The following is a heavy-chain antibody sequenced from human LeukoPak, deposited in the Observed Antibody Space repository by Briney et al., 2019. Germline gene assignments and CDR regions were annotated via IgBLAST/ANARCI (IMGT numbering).Heavy chain of an antibody. CDR1: GGSISSGGYC. CDR3: ARIPAPDCSGGSCSLGY. V-gene: IGHV4-30-2*01. CDR2: IYHSGST. Sequence: SETLSLTCAVSGGSISSGGYCWGWLRQPPGKGREWIGYIYHSGSTYYNPSLKNRVTISVDSSRNHFSLKLSSVTAADTAVYYCARIPAPDCSGGSCSLGYWGQGTLVTVSS. D-gene: IGHD2-15*01. J-gene: IGHJ4*02.